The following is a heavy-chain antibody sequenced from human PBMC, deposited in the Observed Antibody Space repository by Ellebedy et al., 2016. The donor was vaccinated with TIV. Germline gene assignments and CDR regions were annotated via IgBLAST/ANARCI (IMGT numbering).Heavy chain of an antibody. D-gene: IGHD5-12*01. J-gene: IGHJ3*02. V-gene: IGHV3-7*01. CDR3: ARDDRGYSGYELYAFDI. Sequence: GESLKISCAASGFTFSSYWMSWVRQAPGKGLEWVANIKQDGSEKYYVDSVKGRFTISRDNAKNSLYLQMNSLSAEDTAVYYCARDDRGYSGYELYAFDIWGQGTMVTVSS. CDR1: GFTFSSYW. CDR2: IKQDGSEK.